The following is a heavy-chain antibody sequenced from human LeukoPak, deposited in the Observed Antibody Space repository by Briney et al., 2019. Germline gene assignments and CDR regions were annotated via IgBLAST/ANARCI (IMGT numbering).Heavy chain of an antibody. Sequence: ASVKVSCKASGYTFTSYYMHWVRQAPGQGLEWMGKIYPAGGSTIYAQRFQGRLTMTRDTSASTVYMDLSSLRSEDTAVYYCARGAPGSSCSGGSCPYFDYWGQGTLVSVSS. CDR1: GYTFTSYY. CDR3: ARGAPGSSCSGGSCPYFDY. J-gene: IGHJ4*02. V-gene: IGHV1-46*01. CDR2: IYPAGGST. D-gene: IGHD2-15*01.